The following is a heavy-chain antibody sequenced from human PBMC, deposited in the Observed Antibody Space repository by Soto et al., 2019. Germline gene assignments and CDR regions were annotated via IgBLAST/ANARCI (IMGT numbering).Heavy chain of an antibody. D-gene: IGHD3-16*01. J-gene: IGHJ5*02. Sequence: QVQLQESGPELVKPSQTLSLTCTVSGGSISSGGYYWSWIRQHPGKGLEWIGYIYDSGSTYYNPSLKSRVTISLDTSKNQLSLKLSSVTAADTAVYYGARAKSDMLGGVVGWFDPWGQGTLVTVSS. CDR2: IYDSGST. CDR1: GGSISSGGYY. CDR3: ARAKSDMLGGVVGWFDP. V-gene: IGHV4-31*03.